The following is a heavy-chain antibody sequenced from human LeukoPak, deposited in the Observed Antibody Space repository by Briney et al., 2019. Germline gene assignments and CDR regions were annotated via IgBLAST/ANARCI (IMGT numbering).Heavy chain of an antibody. CDR3: ARDQEGFDY. V-gene: IGHV1-46*01. Sequence: PGASVKVSCKASGYTFTSSYIHWVRQAPGQGLEWMGMIYPRDGSTSYAQEFQGRVTVTRDTSTSTVHMELSGLRSEDTAVYYCARDQEGFDYWGQGTLVTVSS. J-gene: IGHJ4*02. CDR1: GYTFTSSY. CDR2: IYPRDGST.